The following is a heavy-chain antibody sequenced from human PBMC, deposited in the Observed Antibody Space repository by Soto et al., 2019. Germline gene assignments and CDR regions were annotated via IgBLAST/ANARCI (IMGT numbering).Heavy chain of an antibody. Sequence: EMQLVESGGGLVQPGMSLRLSCAASGFTFDDYAMYWVRQVPGKGLEWVPGISWNSGRIGYADSVKGRFTISRDNAKNSLYLQMNSLRPEDTALYYCTKARLWGGDGYNSYYYNAMDVWGQGTTVTVSS. CDR3: TKARLWGGDGYNSYYYNAMDV. CDR2: ISWNSGRI. J-gene: IGHJ6*02. V-gene: IGHV3-9*01. D-gene: IGHD3-16*01. CDR1: GFTFDDYA.